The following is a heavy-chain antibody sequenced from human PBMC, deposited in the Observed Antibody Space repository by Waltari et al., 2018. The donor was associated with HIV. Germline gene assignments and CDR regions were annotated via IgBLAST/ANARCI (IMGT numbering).Heavy chain of an antibody. V-gene: IGHV1-2*06. CDR1: GYTFAKYD. CDR2: INPSNGST. Sequence: QVQLVQSGAGGKTHGSSVEVSCKASGYTFAKYDLNSVRQAPGQGLEWMGRINPSNGSTNYGQSFQGRVTMTRDTSISTAYMELTRLTSDDSAVYYCARAYCSATGCQIGGYWGQGTLVTVSS. CDR3: ARAYCSATGCQIGGY. J-gene: IGHJ4*02. D-gene: IGHD2-2*01.